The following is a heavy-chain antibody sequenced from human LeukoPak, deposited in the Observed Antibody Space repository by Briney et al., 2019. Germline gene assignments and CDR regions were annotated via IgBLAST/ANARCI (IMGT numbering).Heavy chain of an antibody. D-gene: IGHD4-17*01. CDR1: GFTFSSYE. CDR2: ISSSGSTI. CDR3: ARDGGYGDYCRYYFDY. J-gene: IGHJ4*02. Sequence: PGGSLRLSCAASGFTFSSYEMNWVRQAPGKGLEWVSYISSSGSTIYYADSVKGRFTISRDNAKNSLYLQMNSLRAEDTAVYYCARDGGYGDYCRYYFDYWGQGTLVTVSS. V-gene: IGHV3-48*03.